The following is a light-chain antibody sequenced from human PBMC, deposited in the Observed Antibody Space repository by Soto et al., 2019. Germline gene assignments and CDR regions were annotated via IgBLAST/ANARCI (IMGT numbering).Light chain of an antibody. Sequence: QSALTQPASVSGSPGQSITISCTGTSSDVGGYNYVSWYQQHPGKAPKLIIYEVSNRPSGVSNRFSGSKSGDTASLTISGLHAEDEADYYCSSYTSSSTLYVFGTGTKRTVL. CDR1: SSDVGGYNY. J-gene: IGLJ1*01. CDR3: SSYTSSSTLYV. CDR2: EVS. V-gene: IGLV2-14*01.